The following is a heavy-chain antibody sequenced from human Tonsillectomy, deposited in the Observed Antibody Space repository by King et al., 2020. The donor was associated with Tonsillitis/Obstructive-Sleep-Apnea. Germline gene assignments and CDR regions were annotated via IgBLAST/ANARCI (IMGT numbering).Heavy chain of an antibody. CDR1: GYTFTRHY. CDR2: INPSSGST. CDR3: ARDDKNDRYFDY. V-gene: IGHV1-46*01. Sequence: QLVQSGAEVKKPGASVKVYCKAYGYTFTRHYIHWVRQAPGQGLEWMGMINPSSGSTTYAQKFQGRVTITRDASPSPVHMELSSLRSEDTAVYYCARDDKNDRYFDYWGQGTLVTVSS. D-gene: IGHD2/OR15-2a*01. J-gene: IGHJ4*02.